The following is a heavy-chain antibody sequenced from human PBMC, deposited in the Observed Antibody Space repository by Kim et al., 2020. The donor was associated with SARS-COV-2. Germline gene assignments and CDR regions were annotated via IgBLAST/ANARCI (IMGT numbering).Heavy chain of an antibody. D-gene: IGHD2-15*01. V-gene: IGHV3-33*01. CDR1: GFTFSSYG. CDR2: IWYDGSNK. Sequence: GGSLRLSCAASGFTFSSYGMHWVRQAPGKGLEWVAVIWYDGSNKYYADSVKGRFTISRDNSKNTLYLQMNNLRAEDTAVYYCARDLTPFGTFDIWGQGTMVTVSS. J-gene: IGHJ3*02. CDR3: ARDLTPFGTFDI.